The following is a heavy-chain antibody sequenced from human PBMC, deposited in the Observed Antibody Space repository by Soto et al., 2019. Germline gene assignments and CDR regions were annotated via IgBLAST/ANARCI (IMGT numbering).Heavy chain of an antibody. CDR3: ASDPLITMVRGVIVGSYMDV. Sequence: QVQLVESGGGVVQPGRSLRLSCAASGFTFSSYGMHWVRQAPGKGLEWVAVIWYDGSNNYYADSVKGRFTISRDNSKNTVYLQMNSLRAEDTAVYYCASDPLITMVRGVIVGSYMDVWGKGTTVTVSS. CDR2: IWYDGSNN. D-gene: IGHD3-10*01. CDR1: GFTFSSYG. V-gene: IGHV3-33*01. J-gene: IGHJ6*03.